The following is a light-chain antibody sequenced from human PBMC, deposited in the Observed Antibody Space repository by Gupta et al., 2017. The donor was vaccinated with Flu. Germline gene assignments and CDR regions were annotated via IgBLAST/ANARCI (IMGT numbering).Light chain of an antibody. CDR2: QDN. J-gene: IGLJ1*01. CDR3: QAWDSSTLYV. Sequence: SYELTQPPSGSVSPGQTANITCSGNKLEDTYACWYQQKPGQSPVLVIYQDNKRPSGIPERFSASNSGNTATLTISGTQAIDEADYFCQAWDSSTLYVFGTGTKLTVL. V-gene: IGLV3-1*01. CDR1: KLEDTY.